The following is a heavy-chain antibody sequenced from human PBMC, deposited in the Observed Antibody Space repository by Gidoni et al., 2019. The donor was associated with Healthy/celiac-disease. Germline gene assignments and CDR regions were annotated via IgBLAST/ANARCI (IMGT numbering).Heavy chain of an antibody. CDR2: IYSGGST. Sequence: EVQLVESGGGLIQRGGSLRLSCAASGFTVSSNYMSWVRQAPGKGLEWVSVIYSGGSTYYADSVKGRFTISRDNSKNTLYLQMNSLRAEDTAVYYCARGPYTYCGGDCYPGAFDIWGQGTMVTVSS. CDR1: GFTVSSNY. CDR3: ARGPYTYCGGDCYPGAFDI. V-gene: IGHV3-53*01. J-gene: IGHJ3*02. D-gene: IGHD2-21*02.